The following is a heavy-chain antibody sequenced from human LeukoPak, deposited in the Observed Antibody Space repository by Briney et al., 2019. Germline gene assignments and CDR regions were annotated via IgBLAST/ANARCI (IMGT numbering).Heavy chain of an antibody. CDR3: ARIVVPAAIRGGYYYYMDV. D-gene: IGHD2-2*02. CDR2: IYYSGST. CDR1: GGSISSGVYY. Sequence: PSQTLSLTCTVSGGSISSGVYYWSWIRQHPGKGLEWIGYIYYSGSTYYNPSLKSRVTISVDTSKNQFSLKLSSVTAADTAVYYCARIVVPAAIRGGYYYYMDVWGKGTTVTVSS. V-gene: IGHV4-31*03. J-gene: IGHJ6*03.